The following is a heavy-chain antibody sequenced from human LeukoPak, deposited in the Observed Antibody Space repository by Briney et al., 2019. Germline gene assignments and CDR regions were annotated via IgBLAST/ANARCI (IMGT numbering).Heavy chain of an antibody. J-gene: IGHJ4*02. CDR2: ISGYNGNT. D-gene: IGHD3-10*01. V-gene: IGHV1-18*01. CDR1: GYTFTSYS. CDR3: ARDSGERGSGSYLIAY. Sequence: GASVKVSCKTSGYTFTSYSINWVRQAPGQGLEWMGWISGYNGNTNYAQKLQGRVTMTRDTSISTAYMELSRLRSDDTAVYYCARDSGERGSGSYLIAYWGQGTLVTVSP.